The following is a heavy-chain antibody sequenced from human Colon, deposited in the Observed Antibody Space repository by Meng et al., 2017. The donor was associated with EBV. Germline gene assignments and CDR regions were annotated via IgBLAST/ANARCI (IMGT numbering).Heavy chain of an antibody. D-gene: IGHD5-18*01. CDR3: ARVGWRQWSFDL. J-gene: IGHJ2*01. CDR1: GGSTSSGYYY. V-gene: IGHV4-30-4*01. Sequence: QRLMQAGGPGLMKPSTTLFPTGTVSGGSTSSGYYYWSWIREPPGKGLELIGHIYYSGSTSYNPSLKSRVTISVDTSNNQFPLKLSSVTAADTAVYYCARVGWRQWSFDLWGRGTLVTVSS. CDR2: IYYSGST.